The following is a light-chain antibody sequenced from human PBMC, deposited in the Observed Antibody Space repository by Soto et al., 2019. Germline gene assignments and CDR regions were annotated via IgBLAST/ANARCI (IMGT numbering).Light chain of an antibody. CDR3: LQDYNYPRT. CDR1: QGIRSD. Sequence: AIQMTQSPSSLSASVGDRVTITCRASQGIRSDLGWYQWKPGKAPKLLIYAASSLQNEVPSRFSGSGSGTDFTLTISNLQPEDFATYYCLQDYNYPRTFGQGTRLEIK. V-gene: IGKV1-6*01. CDR2: AAS. J-gene: IGKJ2*02.